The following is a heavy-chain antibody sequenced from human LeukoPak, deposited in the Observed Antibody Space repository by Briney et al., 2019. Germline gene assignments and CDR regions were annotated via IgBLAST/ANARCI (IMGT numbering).Heavy chain of an antibody. Sequence: GGSLRLSCAASGFTFSDYYMSWIRQAPGKRLEWLSYISNSGSAMNYADSVKGRFTISRDNAKNSLFLQMNSLRAEDTAVYYCANGVDTAMVNDYGMDVWGQGTTVTVSS. D-gene: IGHD5-18*01. CDR2: ISNSGSAM. V-gene: IGHV3-11*01. CDR1: GFTFSDYY. CDR3: ANGVDTAMVNDYGMDV. J-gene: IGHJ6*02.